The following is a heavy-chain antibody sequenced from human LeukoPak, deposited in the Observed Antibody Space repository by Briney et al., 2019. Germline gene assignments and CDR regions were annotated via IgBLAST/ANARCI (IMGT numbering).Heavy chain of an antibody. J-gene: IGHJ4*02. Sequence: ASVKVSCKASGYTFTSYAMNWVRQAPGQGLEWMGWINTNTGNPTYAQGFTGRFVFSLDTSVSTAYLQISSPKAEDTAVYYCARNPRLRYFDWLLRGPSEFDYWGQGTLVTVSS. CDR2: INTNTGNP. D-gene: IGHD3-9*01. CDR3: ARNPRLRYFDWLLRGPSEFDY. CDR1: GYTFTSYA. V-gene: IGHV7-4-1*02.